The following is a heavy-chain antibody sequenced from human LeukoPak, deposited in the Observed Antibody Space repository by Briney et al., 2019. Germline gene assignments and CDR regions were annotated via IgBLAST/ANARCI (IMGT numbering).Heavy chain of an antibody. D-gene: IGHD3-3*01. CDR3: ARDQGRFLEWFPKTPSPYYYYGMDV. CDR1: GFIFSSYV. Sequence: GGSLRLSCAASGFIFSSYVMSWVRQAPGKGLEWVSSVSGNGGSTYYADSVKGRFTISRDNSKNTLFLQVNSLRVEDTAVYYCARDQGRFLEWFPKTPSPYYYYGMDVWGQGTTVTVSS. CDR2: VSGNGGST. V-gene: IGHV3-23*01. J-gene: IGHJ6*02.